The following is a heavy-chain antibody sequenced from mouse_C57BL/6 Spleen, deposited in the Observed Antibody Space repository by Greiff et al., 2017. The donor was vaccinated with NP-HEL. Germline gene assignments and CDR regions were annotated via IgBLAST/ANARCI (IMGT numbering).Heavy chain of an antibody. Sequence: QVHVKQSGPGLVQPSQSLSITCTVSGFSLTSYGVHWVRQSPGKGLEWLGVIWSGGSTDYNAAFISRLSISKDNSKSQVFFKMNSLQADDTAIYYCARNYGYYEGFAYWGQGTLVTVSA. J-gene: IGHJ3*01. V-gene: IGHV2-2*01. CDR2: IWSGGST. D-gene: IGHD2-3*01. CDR3: ARNYGYYEGFAY. CDR1: GFSLTSYG.